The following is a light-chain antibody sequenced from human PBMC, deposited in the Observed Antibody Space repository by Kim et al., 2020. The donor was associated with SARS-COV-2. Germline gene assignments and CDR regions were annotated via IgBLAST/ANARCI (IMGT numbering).Light chain of an antibody. CDR2: RDT. V-gene: IGLV3-9*01. CDR1: KIERKN. J-gene: IGLJ2*01. Sequence: SYELTQPLSVSVSLGQTARITCEGDKIERKNVYWYHQKPGQAPVLVIYRDTNRPSGIPERFSGSNSGNTATLTISGAQVGAEGDYYCQVWDSSVVFVGGTQLAVL. CDR3: QVWDSSVV.